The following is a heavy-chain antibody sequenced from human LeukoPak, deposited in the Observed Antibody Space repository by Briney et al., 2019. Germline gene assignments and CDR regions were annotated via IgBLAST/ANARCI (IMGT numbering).Heavy chain of an antibody. D-gene: IGHD3-16*01. V-gene: IGHV3-21*01. CDR1: GFTFSSYS. J-gene: IGHJ6*02. CDR2: ISSSSSYI. CDR3: ARDAGGYGMDV. Sequence: GGSLRLSCAASGFTFSSYSMNWVRQAPGKGPEWVSSISSSSSYIYYADSVKGRFTISRDNAKNSLYLQMNSLRAEDTAVYYCARDAGGYGMDVWGQGTTVTVSS.